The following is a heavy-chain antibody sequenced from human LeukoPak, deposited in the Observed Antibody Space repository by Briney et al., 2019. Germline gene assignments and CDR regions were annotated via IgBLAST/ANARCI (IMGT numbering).Heavy chain of an antibody. CDR1: GGSISSYY. Sequence: PSETLSLTCTVSGGSISSYYWSWIRQPPGKGLEWIGYIYTSGSTNYNPSLKSRVTISVDTSKNQFSLKLSSVTAADTAVYYCARSITGTSKVYYYYYMDVWGKGTTVTVSS. J-gene: IGHJ6*03. D-gene: IGHD1-7*01. CDR2: IYTSGST. V-gene: IGHV4-4*09. CDR3: ARSITGTSKVYYYYYMDV.